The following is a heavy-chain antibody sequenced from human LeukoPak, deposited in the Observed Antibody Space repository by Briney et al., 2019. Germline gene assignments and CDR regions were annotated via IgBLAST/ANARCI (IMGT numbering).Heavy chain of an antibody. D-gene: IGHD3-10*02. CDR2: IKQDGSEK. CDR3: AREMFRVNYFDY. V-gene: IGHV3-7*01. CDR1: GFTFSTYW. J-gene: IGHJ4*02. Sequence: GGSLRPSCAASGFTFSTYWMSWVRQAPGKGLEWVANIKQDGSEKYYVDSVKGRFTISRDNAKNSLYLQMNSLRAEDTAVYYCAREMFRVNYFDYWGQGTMVTVSS.